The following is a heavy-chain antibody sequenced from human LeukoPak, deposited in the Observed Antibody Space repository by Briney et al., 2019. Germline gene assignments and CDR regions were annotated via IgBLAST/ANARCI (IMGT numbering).Heavy chain of an antibody. V-gene: IGHV3-21*01. D-gene: IGHD1-26*01. J-gene: IGHJ6*03. CDR1: GFTFNTYS. CDR2: ISRTSESI. CDR3: ARDPYSGGYGDYYYYYMDL. Sequence: PGGSLRLSCAASGFTFNTYSMSWVRQAPGKGLEWVSIISRTSESIFYADSVKGRFTISRDNAKNSLYLQMNSLRAEDTAVYYCARDPYSGGYGDYYYYYMDLWGQGTTVTISS.